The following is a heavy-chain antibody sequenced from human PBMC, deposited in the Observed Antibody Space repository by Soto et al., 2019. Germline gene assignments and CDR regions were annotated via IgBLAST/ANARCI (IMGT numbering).Heavy chain of an antibody. CDR1: GGSISSSSYY. CDR3: AIPSRGYSYLVSFDY. D-gene: IGHD5-18*01. CDR2: IYYSGST. J-gene: IGHJ4*02. Sequence: SETLSLTCTVSGGSISSSSYYWGWIRQPPGKGLEWIGSIYYSGSTYYNPSLKSRVTISVDTSKNQFSLKLSSVTAADTAVYYFAIPSRGYSYLVSFDYWGQGTLVTVSS. V-gene: IGHV4-39*01.